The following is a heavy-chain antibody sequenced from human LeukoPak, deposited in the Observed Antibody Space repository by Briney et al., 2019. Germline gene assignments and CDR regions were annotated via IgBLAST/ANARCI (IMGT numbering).Heavy chain of an antibody. J-gene: IGHJ1*01. CDR2: ISAYNGNT. D-gene: IGHD6-13*01. V-gene: IGHV1-18*01. CDR1: GYTFTSYG. Sequence: ASVKVSCKASGYTFTSYGISWVRQAPGQGLEWMGWISAYNGNTNYAQKLQGRVTMTTDTSTSTAYMELRSLRSEDTAVYYCARGVPSSWSGDEYFQHWGQGTLVTVSS. CDR3: ARGVPSSWSGDEYFQH.